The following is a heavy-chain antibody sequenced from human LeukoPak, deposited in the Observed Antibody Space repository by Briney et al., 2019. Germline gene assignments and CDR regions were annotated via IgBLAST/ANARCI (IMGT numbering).Heavy chain of an antibody. D-gene: IGHD6-19*01. CDR2: IKQDGSDK. V-gene: IGHV3-7*01. J-gene: IGHJ5*02. CDR3: ARYATSSGSRWLEP. CDR1: GFTLSSYW. Sequence: GGSLRLSCAASGFTLSSYWMSWVRQAPGKGLEWVAHIKQDGSDKYYVDSVKGRFTISRDDAKNSLYLQMNSLRAEDTAVYYCARYATSSGSRWLEPWGQGTLVTVSS.